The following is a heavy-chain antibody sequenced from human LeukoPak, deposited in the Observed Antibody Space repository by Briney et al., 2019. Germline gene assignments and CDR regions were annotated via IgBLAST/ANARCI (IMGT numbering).Heavy chain of an antibody. V-gene: IGHV3-23*01. D-gene: IGHD3-10*01. CDR3: AKSPRGVVPLYGMDV. CDR2: ISGTGGNA. CDR1: GFTFSSYA. J-gene: IGHJ6*02. Sequence: GGSLRLSCAASGFTFSSYAMNWVRQAPGKGLEWVSGISGTGGNAYYVDSVKGRFTISRDNSKKMLYLQMNSLRAEDTAVYYCAKSPRGVVPLYGMDVWGQGTTVTVSS.